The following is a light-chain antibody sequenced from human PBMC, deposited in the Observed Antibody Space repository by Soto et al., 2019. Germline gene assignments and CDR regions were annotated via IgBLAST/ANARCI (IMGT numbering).Light chain of an antibody. CDR1: QGISNY. CDR2: AAS. V-gene: IGKV1-27*01. CDR3: LKYNSAPWT. J-gene: IGKJ1*01. Sequence: DIQMTQSPSSLSASVGDRVTITCRASQGISNYLAWYHQKPGKVPKLLIYAASTLQSGVPSRFSGSGSGTDFTPTISSLQPEDVANYYCLKYNSAPWTFGQGTKVEIK.